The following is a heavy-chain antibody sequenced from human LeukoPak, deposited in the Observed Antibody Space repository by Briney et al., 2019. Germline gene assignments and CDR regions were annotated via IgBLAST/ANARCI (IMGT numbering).Heavy chain of an antibody. CDR1: GGSISSGDYY. CDR2: INHSGST. J-gene: IGHJ6*02. D-gene: IGHD2-15*01. V-gene: IGHV4-30-4*01. Sequence: SQTLSLTCTVSGGSISSGDYYWSWIRQPPGKGLEWIGEINHSGSTNYNPSLKSRVTISVDTSKNQLSLKLSSVTAADTAVYYCARWVYRRYCSGGSCYETRSYYYGMDVWGQGTTVTVSS. CDR3: ARWVYRRYCSGGSCYETRSYYYGMDV.